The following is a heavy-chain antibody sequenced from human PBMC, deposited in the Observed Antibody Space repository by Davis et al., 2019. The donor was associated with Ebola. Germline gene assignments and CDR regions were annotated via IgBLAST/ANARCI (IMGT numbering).Heavy chain of an antibody. CDR2: ISSSSSYI. Sequence: GESLKISCAASGFTFSSYSMNWVRQAPGKGLEWVSSISSSSSYIYYADSVKGRFTISRDNSKNTLYLQMNSLRAEDTAVYYCARGHRGYWGQGTLVTVSS. V-gene: IGHV3-21*04. J-gene: IGHJ4*02. CDR1: GFTFSSYS. CDR3: ARGHRGY.